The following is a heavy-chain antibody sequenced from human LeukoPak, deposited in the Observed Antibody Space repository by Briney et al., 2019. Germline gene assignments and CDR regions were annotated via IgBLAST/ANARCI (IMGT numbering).Heavy chain of an antibody. CDR2: IIPIFGTA. Sequence: SVKVSCKASVGTFSSYAISWVRQAPGQGLGWMGGIIPIFGTANYAQKFQGRVTITADESTSTAYMELSSLRSEDTAVYYCARPNSSWLKPTYYFDYWGQGTLVTVSS. J-gene: IGHJ4*02. D-gene: IGHD6-13*01. V-gene: IGHV1-69*13. CDR1: VGTFSSYA. CDR3: ARPNSSWLKPTYYFDY.